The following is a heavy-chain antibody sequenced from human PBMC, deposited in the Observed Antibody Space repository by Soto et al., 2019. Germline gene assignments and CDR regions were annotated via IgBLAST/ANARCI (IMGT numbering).Heavy chain of an antibody. CDR2: ISAYNGNT. J-gene: IGHJ6*03. Sequence: ASVKVSCRASGYTFTSYGISWVRQAPGQGLEWMGWISAYNGNTNYAQKLQGRVTMTTDTSTSTAYMELRSLRSDDTAVYYCARAMSGCSSTSCHYYYYYMDVWGKATTVTVSS. CDR1: GYTFTSYG. V-gene: IGHV1-18*01. CDR3: ARAMSGCSSTSCHYYYYYMDV. D-gene: IGHD2-2*01.